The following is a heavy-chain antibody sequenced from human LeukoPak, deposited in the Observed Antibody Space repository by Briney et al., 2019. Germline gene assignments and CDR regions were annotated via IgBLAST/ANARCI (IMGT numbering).Heavy chain of an antibody. CDR2: ISASAATT. V-gene: IGHV3-23*01. D-gene: IGHD2-15*01. CDR1: GFTFSSYA. CDR3: ASSGARWRGGSYYFDY. Sequence: GGSLRLSCAASGFTFSSYAMSWVRQPPGKGLEWVSSISASAATTYYAGSVKGRFTISRDNSKNTLYLQMNSLGDEDTALYYCASSGARWRGGSYYFDYWGQGSLVSVSS. J-gene: IGHJ4*02.